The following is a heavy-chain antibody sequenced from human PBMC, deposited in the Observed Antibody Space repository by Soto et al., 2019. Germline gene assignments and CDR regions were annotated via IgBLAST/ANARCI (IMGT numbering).Heavy chain of an antibody. CDR1: GYSIISGYY. CDR2: IHHSGST. Sequence: SETLSLTFAGSGYSIISGYYWGWIRQPPGKGLEWIGSIHHSGSTYYNPYLKSRVTISIDTSKNHFSLKLSSLTAADTAVYYCARSRVVWWIYRPYYFDYWGQGTLVTV. V-gene: IGHV4-38-2*01. D-gene: IGHD3-16*02. J-gene: IGHJ4*02. CDR3: ARSRVVWWIYRPYYFDY.